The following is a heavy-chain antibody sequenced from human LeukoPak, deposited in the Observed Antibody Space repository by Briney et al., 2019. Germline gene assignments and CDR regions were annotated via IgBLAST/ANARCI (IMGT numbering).Heavy chain of an antibody. V-gene: IGHV3-33*01. J-gene: IGHJ4*02. CDR3: ARDPGGYSYGTIDY. Sequence: GGSLRLSCAASGFTFSSYGMHWVRQAPGKGPEWVAVIWYDGSNKYYANFVKGRFTISRDNSENMPYLQMNSLRADDTAVYYCARDPGGYSYGTIDYWGQGTLVTVSS. CDR1: GFTFSSYG. D-gene: IGHD5-18*01. CDR2: IWYDGSNK.